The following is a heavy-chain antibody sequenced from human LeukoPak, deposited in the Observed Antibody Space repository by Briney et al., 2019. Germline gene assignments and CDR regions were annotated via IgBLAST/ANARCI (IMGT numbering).Heavy chain of an antibody. D-gene: IGHD6-19*01. V-gene: IGHV3-48*01. Sequence: GGSLRLSCAASGFTFISYNINWVRQAPGKGLEWVSYISSSSSTMYYADSVKGRFTISRDNAKNSLYLQMNSLRAEDTAVYYCARARYSSGWYFDYWGQGTLVTVSS. CDR3: ARARYSSGWYFDY. J-gene: IGHJ4*02. CDR1: GFTFISYN. CDR2: ISSSSSTM.